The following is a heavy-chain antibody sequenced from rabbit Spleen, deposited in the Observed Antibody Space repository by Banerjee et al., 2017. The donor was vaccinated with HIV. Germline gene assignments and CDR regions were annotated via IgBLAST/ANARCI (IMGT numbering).Heavy chain of an antibody. V-gene: IGHV1S45*01. CDR1: GFSFGSGYD. D-gene: IGHD8-1*01. CDR2: IYTGDGRT. Sequence: QEQLVESGGGLVQPEGSLTLTCTASGFSFGSGYDMCWVRQAPGKGLEWIGCIYTGDGRTYYASWAKGRFTISQTSSTTVTLQMTSLTAADTATYFCAKSRNSFEVHFDLWGPGTLVTVS. J-gene: IGHJ4*01. CDR3: AKSRNSFEVHFDL.